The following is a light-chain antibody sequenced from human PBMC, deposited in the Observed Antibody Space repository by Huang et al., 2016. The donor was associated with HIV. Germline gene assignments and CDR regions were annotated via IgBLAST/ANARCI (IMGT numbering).Light chain of an antibody. J-gene: IGKJ1*01. CDR1: QDINTY. V-gene: IGKV1-8*01. CDR2: ATS. CDR3: QQYYSFPLM. Sequence: AIRITQSPSSLSASTGDKVSITCRASQDINTYVAWYQQKPGKPPSLLIYATSTLQSGVPSRFSGSGSGTDFTLTITHRQSEDFATYYCQQYYSFPLMFGQGAQVEV.